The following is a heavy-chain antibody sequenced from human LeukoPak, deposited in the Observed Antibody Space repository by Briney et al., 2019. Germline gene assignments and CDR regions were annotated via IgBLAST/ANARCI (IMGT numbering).Heavy chain of an antibody. CDR2: ISSSGSYI. J-gene: IGHJ5*02. V-gene: IGHV3-21*01. CDR3: ARDLNFGVVVAATGFNWFDP. Sequence: PGGSLRLSCAASGFTFSSYSMNWVRQAPGKGLEWVSSISSSGSYIYYADSVKGRFTISRDNAKNSLYLQMNSLRAEDTAVYYCARDLNFGVVVAATGFNWFDPWGQGTLVTVSS. CDR1: GFTFSSYS. D-gene: IGHD2-15*01.